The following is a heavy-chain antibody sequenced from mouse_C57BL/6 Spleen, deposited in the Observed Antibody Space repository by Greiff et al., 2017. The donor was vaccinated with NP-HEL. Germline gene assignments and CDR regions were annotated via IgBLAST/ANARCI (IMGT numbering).Heavy chain of an antibody. Sequence: VMLVESGAELMKPGASVKLSCKATGYTFTGYWIEWVKQRPGHGLEWIGEILPGSGSTNYNEKFKGKATFTADTSSNTAYMQLSSLTTEDSAIYYCARSAYYFGSSLYYLDYWGQGTTLTVSS. CDR1: GYTFTGYW. V-gene: IGHV1-9*01. CDR2: ILPGSGST. D-gene: IGHD1-1*01. J-gene: IGHJ2*01. CDR3: ARSAYYFGSSLYYLDY.